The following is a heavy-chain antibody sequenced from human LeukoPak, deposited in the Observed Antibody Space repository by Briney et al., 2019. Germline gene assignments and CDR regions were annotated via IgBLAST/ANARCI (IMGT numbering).Heavy chain of an antibody. CDR2: ISYDGSNK. CDR1: GFTFSSYA. J-gene: IGHJ5*02. CDR3: AREVLLTYCSSTSCPFDP. D-gene: IGHD2-2*01. Sequence: GGSLRVSCAASGFTFSSYAMHWVRQAPGKGLEWVAVISYDGSNKYYADSVKGRFTISRDNSKNTLYLQMNSLRAEDTAVYYCAREVLLTYCSSTSCPFDPWGQGTLVTVSS. V-gene: IGHV3-30*04.